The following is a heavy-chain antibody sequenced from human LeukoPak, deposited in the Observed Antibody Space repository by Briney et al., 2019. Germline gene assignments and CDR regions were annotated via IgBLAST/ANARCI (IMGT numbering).Heavy chain of an antibody. D-gene: IGHD3-10*01. V-gene: IGHV4-59*12. CDR1: GGSISSYY. J-gene: IGHJ4*02. CDR2: IYYSRST. Sequence: SETLSLTCTVSGGSISSYYWSWIRQPPGKGLEWIGYIYYSRSTNYNPSLKSRVTISVDTSKNQFSLKLSSVTAADTAVYYCASLWFGELFHWGQGTLVTVSS. CDR3: ASLWFGELFH.